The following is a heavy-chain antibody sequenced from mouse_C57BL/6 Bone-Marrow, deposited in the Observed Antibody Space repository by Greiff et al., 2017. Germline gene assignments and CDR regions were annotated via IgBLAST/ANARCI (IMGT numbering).Heavy chain of an antibody. Sequence: DVHLVESGGGLVQPGGSLKLSCAASGFTFSDYYMYWVRQTPEKRLEWVAYISNGGGSTYYPATVKGRFTISRDNAKNTLYLQMSRLKSEDTAMYYCARHHYGSSHWYFDVWGTGTTVTVSS. V-gene: IGHV5-12*01. CDR2: ISNGGGST. D-gene: IGHD1-1*01. J-gene: IGHJ1*03. CDR1: GFTFSDYY. CDR3: ARHHYGSSHWYFDV.